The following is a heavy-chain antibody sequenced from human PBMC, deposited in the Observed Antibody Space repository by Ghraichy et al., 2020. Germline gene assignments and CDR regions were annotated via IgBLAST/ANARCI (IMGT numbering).Heavy chain of an antibody. J-gene: IGHJ6*02. D-gene: IGHD3/OR15-3a*01. CDR3: SNFWTPPRYYYYYYGMDV. V-gene: IGHV3-7*03. Sequence: GGSLRLSCAASGFTFSSYWMSWVRQAPGKGLEWVANIKQDGSEKYYVDSVKGRFTISRDNAKNSLYLQMNSLRAEDTAVYYCSNFWTPPRYYYYYYGMDVWGQGTTVTVSS. CDR1: GFTFSSYW. CDR2: IKQDGSEK.